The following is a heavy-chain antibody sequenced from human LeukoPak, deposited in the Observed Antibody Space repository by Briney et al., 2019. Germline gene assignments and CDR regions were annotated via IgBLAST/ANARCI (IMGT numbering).Heavy chain of an antibody. Sequence: SETLSLTCTVSGGSISSSSYYWGWIRQPPGKGLEWIGSIYYSGSTYYNPSLKSRVTISVDTSKNQFSLKLSPVTAADTAVYYCARVVVAAILYFDYWGQGTLVTVSS. D-gene: IGHD2-15*01. J-gene: IGHJ4*02. CDR2: IYYSGST. CDR3: ARVVVAAILYFDY. V-gene: IGHV4-39*01. CDR1: GGSISSSSYY.